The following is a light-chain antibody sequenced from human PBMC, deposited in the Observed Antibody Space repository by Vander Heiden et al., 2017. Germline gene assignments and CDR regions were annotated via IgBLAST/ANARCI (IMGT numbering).Light chain of an antibody. Sequence: QSVLTQPPSVSAAPGQKVTIACTGCSSNMGNNYVSWYQQRPVTAPNLLIYDNNKRPSGIPARFSGSKSGTSATLGITGLQTGAEADYYCGTGDSSLSAYVFGSGTKVTVL. J-gene: IGLJ1*01. V-gene: IGLV1-51*01. CDR2: DNN. CDR3: GTGDSSLSAYV. CDR1: SSNMGNNY.